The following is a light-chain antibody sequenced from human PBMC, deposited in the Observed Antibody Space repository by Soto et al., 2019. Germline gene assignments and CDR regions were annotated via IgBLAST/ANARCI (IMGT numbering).Light chain of an antibody. V-gene: IGKV3-20*01. J-gene: IGKJ2*01. CDR1: QSVSSSY. Sequence: ENVLTQFPGTLSLSPGERATLSCRASQSVSSSYLAWYQQKPGQAPRLLIFGASSRATGIPDRFSGSGSGTDFTLTISRLEPEDFAVYYCQQYGSSPYTFGQGTKLEIK. CDR2: GAS. CDR3: QQYGSSPYT.